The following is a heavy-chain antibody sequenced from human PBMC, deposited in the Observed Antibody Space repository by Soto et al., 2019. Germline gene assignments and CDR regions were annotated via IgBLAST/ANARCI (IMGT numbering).Heavy chain of an antibody. CDR1: GFTFSNYA. D-gene: IGHD6-19*01. Sequence: GGSLRLSCTATGFTFSNYAMTWVRRAAGMGLEWVSAISDAGERTNYADSVRGLFTVSRDNSENTLFLQMSSLRADDTAVYYCAKDYSSVWSRGIDFWGQGTLVTVSS. J-gene: IGHJ4*02. CDR3: AKDYSSVWSRGIDF. CDR2: ISDAGERT. V-gene: IGHV3-23*01.